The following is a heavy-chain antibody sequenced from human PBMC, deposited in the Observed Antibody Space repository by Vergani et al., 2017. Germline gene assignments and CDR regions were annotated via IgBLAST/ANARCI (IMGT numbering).Heavy chain of an antibody. J-gene: IGHJ3*01. CDR1: GYIFSNFW. CDR2: IYPGDSEV. D-gene: IGHD3-16*01. CDR3: ASGKHGAENGGAVQR. Sequence: EKQLVQSGSETKKPGESLKIPCQAFGYIFSNFWIGWVRQGPGRGLEWMGIIYPGDSEVKSNPTFRGQVIFSVDTSVNTAYLQWRSLQASDTATYFCASGKHGAENGGAVQRWGQGTIIAVSS. V-gene: IGHV5-51*01.